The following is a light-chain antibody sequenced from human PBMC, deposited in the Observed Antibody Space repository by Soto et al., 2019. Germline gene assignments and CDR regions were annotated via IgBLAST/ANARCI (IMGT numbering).Light chain of an antibody. Sequence: DIQMTQSPSSLSASVGDRVTITCRASQSISSWLAWYQQKPGTAPKLLIYHASTLESGVPSRFGGSGSGTEFTLTISSLQPDDFATYYCQQYNSYSFGQGTKVDI. CDR1: QSISSW. CDR2: HAS. J-gene: IGKJ1*01. CDR3: QQYNSYS. V-gene: IGKV1-5*01.